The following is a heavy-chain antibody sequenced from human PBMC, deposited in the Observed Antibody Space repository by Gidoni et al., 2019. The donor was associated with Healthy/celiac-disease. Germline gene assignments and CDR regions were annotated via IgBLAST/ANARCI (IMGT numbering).Heavy chain of an antibody. Sequence: QVQLQESGPGLVKPSETLSLTCTVSGGSISSYYWSWIRQPAGKGREWIGRIYTSGGTNYNPSLKSRVTMSVDTSKNQFSLKLSSVTAADTAVYYCARDSSWSQFGYCSSTSCPYFDYWGQGTLVTVSS. CDR3: ARDSSWSQFGYCSSTSCPYFDY. V-gene: IGHV4-4*07. CDR1: GGSISSYY. J-gene: IGHJ4*02. CDR2: IYTSGGT. D-gene: IGHD2-2*01.